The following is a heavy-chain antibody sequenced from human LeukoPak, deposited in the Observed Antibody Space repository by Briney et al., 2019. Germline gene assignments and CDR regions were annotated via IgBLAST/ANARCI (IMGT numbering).Heavy chain of an antibody. D-gene: IGHD1-14*01. Sequence: ASVKVSCKASGYTFTSYDINWVRLATGQGLEWMGWMNTNSGNTGHAQKFQGRLTMTRDTSTSTVYMELSSLRSEDTAVYYCARALSPETYNWFDPWGQGTLVTVSS. CDR1: GYTFTSYD. CDR2: MNTNSGNT. J-gene: IGHJ5*02. V-gene: IGHV1-8*01. CDR3: ARALSPETYNWFDP.